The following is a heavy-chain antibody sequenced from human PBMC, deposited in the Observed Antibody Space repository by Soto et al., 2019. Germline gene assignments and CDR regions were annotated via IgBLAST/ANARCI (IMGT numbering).Heavy chain of an antibody. D-gene: IGHD3-3*01. CDR3: ARRSVTIFGVVTGGLDS. V-gene: IGHV4-34*01. CDR2: ISHSGT. CDR1: GESFSGYY. J-gene: IGHJ4*02. Sequence: SETLSLTCAVYGESFSGYYWSWIRQPPGKGLEWIGEISHSGTNYNPSLKSRVTISVDTSKNQFSLKLSSVTAADTAVYYCARRSVTIFGVVTGGLDSWGQGTLVT.